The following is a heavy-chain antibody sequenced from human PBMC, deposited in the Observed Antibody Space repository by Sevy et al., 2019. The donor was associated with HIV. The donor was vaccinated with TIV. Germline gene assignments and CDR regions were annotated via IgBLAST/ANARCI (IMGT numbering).Heavy chain of an antibody. D-gene: IGHD2-2*01. V-gene: IGHV3-23*01. Sequence: GGSLRLSCAASGFTFSIYAMSWVRQAPGKGLEWVSSISRSGGSTHYADSVKGRLNISGDNSKSTLFLQMNSLRAEDTAVYYCAKVDVVVPVADYGLDVWGQGTTVTVSS. CDR1: GFTFSIYA. CDR2: ISRSGGST. J-gene: IGHJ6*02. CDR3: AKVDVVVPVADYGLDV.